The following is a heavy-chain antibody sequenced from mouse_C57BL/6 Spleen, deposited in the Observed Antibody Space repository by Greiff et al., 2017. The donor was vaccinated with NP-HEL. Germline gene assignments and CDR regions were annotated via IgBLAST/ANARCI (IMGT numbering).Heavy chain of an antibody. Sequence: QVQLQQPGAELVMPGASVKLSCKASGYTFTSYWMHWVKQRPGQGLEWIGEIDPSDSYTNHNQKFKGKSTLTVDKSSSTAYMQLSSLTSEDSAVYDCALYYYGSSYENYAMDYWGQGTSVTVSS. CDR3: ALYYYGSSYENYAMDY. CDR1: GYTFTSYW. D-gene: IGHD1-1*01. V-gene: IGHV1-69*01. CDR2: IDPSDSYT. J-gene: IGHJ4*01.